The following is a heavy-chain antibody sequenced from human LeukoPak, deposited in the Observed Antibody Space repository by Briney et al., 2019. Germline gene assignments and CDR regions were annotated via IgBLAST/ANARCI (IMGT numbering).Heavy chain of an antibody. D-gene: IGHD3-10*01. CDR2: INNDGSIT. J-gene: IGHJ4*02. V-gene: IGHV3-74*01. CDR1: GFTFANTW. CDR3: AIGGTYGSGS. Sequence: GGSLRLSCAASGFTFANTWMHWVRQAPGKGLVWVSLINNDGSITNYADSVKGRFTISRDNAKNTVYLQMNSLRAEDTAVYYCAIGGTYGSGSWGQGTLVTVSP.